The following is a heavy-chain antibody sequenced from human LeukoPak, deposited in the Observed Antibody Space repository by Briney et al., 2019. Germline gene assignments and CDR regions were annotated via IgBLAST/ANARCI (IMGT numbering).Heavy chain of an antibody. Sequence: GGSLRLSCAASGFTVSSNYMSWVRQAPGKGLEWVSVIYSGGSTYYADSVKGRFTISRDNSKNTLYLQMNSLRAEDTAVYYCARESGSYSPFDYWGQGTLVTVSS. CDR1: GFTVSSNY. J-gene: IGHJ4*02. D-gene: IGHD3-10*01. CDR3: ARESGSYSPFDY. V-gene: IGHV3-66*01. CDR2: IYSGGST.